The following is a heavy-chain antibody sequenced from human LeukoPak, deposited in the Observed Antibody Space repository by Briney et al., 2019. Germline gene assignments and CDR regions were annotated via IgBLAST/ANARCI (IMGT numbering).Heavy chain of an antibody. CDR3: ARDSGPAAGIYYYYYYYGMDV. V-gene: IGHV7-4-1*02. CDR1: GYTFTSYA. CDR2: INTNTGNP. Sequence: ASVKVSCKASGYTFTSYAMNWVRQAPGQGLEWMGWINTNTGNPTYAQGFTGRFVFSLDTSVSTAYLQISSLKAEDTAVYYCARDSGPAAGIYYYYYYYGMDVWGQGPRSPSP. J-gene: IGHJ6*02. D-gene: IGHD6-13*01.